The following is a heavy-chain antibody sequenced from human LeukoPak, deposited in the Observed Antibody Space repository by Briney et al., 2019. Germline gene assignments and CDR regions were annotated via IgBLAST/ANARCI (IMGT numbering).Heavy chain of an antibody. J-gene: IGHJ4*02. Sequence: GGSLRLSCAASGFTFSDYYMSWIRQAPGKGLEWVSYISSSGSTIYYADSVKGRFTISRDNAKNSLYLQMNSLRAEDTAVYYCASTPYCDSSGFDYWGQGTLVTVSS. CDR3: ASTPYCDSSGFDY. V-gene: IGHV3-11*01. D-gene: IGHD3-22*01. CDR1: GFTFSDYY. CDR2: ISSSGSTI.